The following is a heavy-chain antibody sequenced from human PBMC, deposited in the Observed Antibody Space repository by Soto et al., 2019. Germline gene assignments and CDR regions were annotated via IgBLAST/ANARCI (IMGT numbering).Heavy chain of an antibody. Sequence: PGESLKISFKGSGDSFTSYWISLVRQIPGKGLEWMGRIDPSDSYTNYSPSFQGHVTISADKSISTAYLQWSRLKASDTAMYYCAILTQYSSSDLENYYGMDVWGQGTTVTVSS. D-gene: IGHD6-13*01. CDR3: AILTQYSSSDLENYYGMDV. J-gene: IGHJ6*02. CDR1: GDSFTSYW. CDR2: IDPSDSYT. V-gene: IGHV5-10-1*01.